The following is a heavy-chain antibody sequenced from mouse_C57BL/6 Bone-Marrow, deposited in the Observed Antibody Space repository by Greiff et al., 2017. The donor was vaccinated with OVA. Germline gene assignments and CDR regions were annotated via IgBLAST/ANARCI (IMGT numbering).Heavy chain of an antibody. D-gene: IGHD2-1*01. Sequence: DVHLVESGGGLVQPKGSLKLSCAASGFSFNTYAMNWVRQAPGKGLEWVARIRSKSNNYATYYADSVKDRFTISRDDSESMLYLQMNNLKTEDTAMYYCVRRGNGAYWGQGTLVTVSA. CDR3: VRRGNGAY. V-gene: IGHV10-1*01. CDR1: GFSFNTYA. J-gene: IGHJ3*01. CDR2: IRSKSNNYAT.